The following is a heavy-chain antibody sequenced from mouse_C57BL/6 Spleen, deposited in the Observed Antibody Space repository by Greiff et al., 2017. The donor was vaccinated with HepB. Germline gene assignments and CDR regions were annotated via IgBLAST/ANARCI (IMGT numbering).Heavy chain of an antibody. CDR1: GYTFTSYW. D-gene: IGHD3-3*01. V-gene: IGHV1-64*01. Sequence: VQLQQPGAELVKPGASVKLSCKASGYTFTSYWMHWVKQRPGQGLEWIGMIHPNSGSTNYNEKFKSKATLTVDKSSSTAYMQLSSLTSEDSAVYYCAREGSSRAMDYWGQGTSVTVSS. CDR2: IHPNSGST. CDR3: AREGSSRAMDY. J-gene: IGHJ4*01.